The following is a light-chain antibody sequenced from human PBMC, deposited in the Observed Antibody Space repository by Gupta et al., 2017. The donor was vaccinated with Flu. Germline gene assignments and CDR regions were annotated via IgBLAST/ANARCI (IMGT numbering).Light chain of an antibody. J-gene: IGLJ3*02. CDR1: SSNFGSKY. CDR2: KND. Sequence: QSALTQPPSASGTPGLSVIISCSGSSSNFGSKYVSWYQQLPRMAPKLLIYKNDERPSGVPDRFSGSKSGNSASLAISGLRAEDEADYYCESWDASLSGWVFGGGTKLTVL. V-gene: IGLV1-47*01. CDR3: ESWDASLSGWV.